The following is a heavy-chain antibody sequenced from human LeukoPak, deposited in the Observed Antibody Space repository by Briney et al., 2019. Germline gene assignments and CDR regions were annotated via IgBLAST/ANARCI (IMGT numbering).Heavy chain of an antibody. J-gene: IGHJ4*02. CDR1: GGSFSGYY. Sequence: PSETLSLTCAVYGGSFSGYYWSWIRQPPGKGLEWIGEINHSGSTNYNPSLKSRVTISVDTSKNQFPLKLSSVTAADTAVYYCARQPTYYYDSSGYQYTRDYWGQGTLVTVSS. CDR3: ARQPTYYYDSSGYQYTRDY. D-gene: IGHD3-22*01. CDR2: INHSGST. V-gene: IGHV4-34*01.